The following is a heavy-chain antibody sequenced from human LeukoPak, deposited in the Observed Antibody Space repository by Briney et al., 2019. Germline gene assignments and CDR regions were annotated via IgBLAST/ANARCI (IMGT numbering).Heavy chain of an antibody. CDR3: VRDGGDIVVVPAAMVLNYLDY. D-gene: IGHD2-2*01. CDR1: GFTFSSYG. V-gene: IGHV3-33*01. J-gene: IGHJ4*02. Sequence: GRSLRLSCAASGFTFSSYGMHWVRQAPGKGLEWVAVIWYDGSNKYYADSVKGRFTISRDNSKNTLYLQMNSLRAEDTAVYYCVRDGGDIVVVPAAMVLNYLDYWGQGTLVTVSS. CDR2: IWYDGSNK.